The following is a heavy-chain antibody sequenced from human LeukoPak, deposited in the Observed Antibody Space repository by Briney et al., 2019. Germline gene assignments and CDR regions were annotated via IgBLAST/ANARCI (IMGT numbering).Heavy chain of an antibody. V-gene: IGHV3-74*01. CDR1: GFTFSSHW. J-gene: IGHJ3*02. CDR3: ARAPYNCRVNDAFDI. Sequence: GGSLRLSCAASGFTFSSHWMHWVRQAPGKGLVWVSRINSDGSSTSYADSVKGRFTISRDNAKNTLYLQMNSLRAEDTAVYYCARAPYNCRVNDAFDIWGQGTMVTVSS. CDR2: INSDGSST. D-gene: IGHD1-20*01.